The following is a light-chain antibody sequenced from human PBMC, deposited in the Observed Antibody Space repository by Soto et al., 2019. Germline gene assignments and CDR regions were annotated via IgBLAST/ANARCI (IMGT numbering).Light chain of an antibody. V-gene: IGLV1-44*01. CDR1: TSNIGTNT. CDR2: STN. Sequence: QSVLTQSPSASGTPGQRVSISCSGSTSNIGTNTVSWYQHVPGTAPKLLIYSTNQRPSGVPDRFSGSKSGTSASLAISGLQSEDEADYYCAAWDDSLNGVVCGGGTKLTVL. J-gene: IGLJ3*02. CDR3: AAWDDSLNGVV.